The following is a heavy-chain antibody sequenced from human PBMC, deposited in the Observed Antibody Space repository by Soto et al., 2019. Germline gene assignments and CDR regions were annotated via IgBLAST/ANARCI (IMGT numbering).Heavy chain of an antibody. CDR1: GGSISSGGYS. Sequence: LSLTCAVSGGSISSGGYSWSWIRQPPGKGLEWIGYIYHSGSTYYNPSLKSRVTISVDRSKNQFSLKLSSVTAADTAVYHCARAHYGDYGYGMDVWGQGTTVTVSS. CDR2: IYHSGST. V-gene: IGHV4-30-2*01. D-gene: IGHD4-17*01. J-gene: IGHJ6*02. CDR3: ARAHYGDYGYGMDV.